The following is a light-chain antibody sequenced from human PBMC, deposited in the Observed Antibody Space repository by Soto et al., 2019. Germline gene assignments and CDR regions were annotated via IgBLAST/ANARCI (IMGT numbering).Light chain of an antibody. V-gene: IGKV1-33*01. CDR3: QQYDNLLT. Sequence: DIQMTQSPSSLSASVGDRVTITCQASQDISNYLNWYQQKPGKAPKLLIYDACNLETGVPSRFSGSGSGTDFTFTISSLQPEDIATYYCQQYDNLLTFGQGTKVEIK. CDR2: DAC. J-gene: IGKJ1*01. CDR1: QDISNY.